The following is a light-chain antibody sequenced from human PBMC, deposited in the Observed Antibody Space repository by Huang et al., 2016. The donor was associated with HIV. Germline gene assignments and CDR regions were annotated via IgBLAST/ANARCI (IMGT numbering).Light chain of an antibody. J-gene: IGKJ4*01. CDR1: QSVGSY. V-gene: IGKV3-11*01. CDR3: QRRSNWPPGGLT. CDR2: DAS. Sequence: EIVLTQSPATLSLSPGERATLSCRASQSVGSYLAWYQQKPGQAPRLLIYDASNRATGIPARFSGSGCGTDFTLTITSLEPEDFAVYDCQRRSNWPPGGLTFGGGTKVEIK.